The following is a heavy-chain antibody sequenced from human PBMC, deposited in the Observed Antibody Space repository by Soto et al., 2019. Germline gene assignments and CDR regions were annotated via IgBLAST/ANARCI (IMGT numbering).Heavy chain of an antibody. V-gene: IGHV3-11*01. Sequence: VQLVESGGGLVKPGGSLRLSCAASGFTFSDYYMSWIRQAPGKGLEWVSYISSSGSTIYYADSVKGRFTISRDNAKNSLYLQMNSLRAEDTAVYYCARDSYDFWSGYYANHYYYYMDVWGKGTTVTVSS. J-gene: IGHJ6*03. CDR1: GFTFSDYY. CDR2: ISSSGSTI. CDR3: ARDSYDFWSGYYANHYYYYMDV. D-gene: IGHD3-3*01.